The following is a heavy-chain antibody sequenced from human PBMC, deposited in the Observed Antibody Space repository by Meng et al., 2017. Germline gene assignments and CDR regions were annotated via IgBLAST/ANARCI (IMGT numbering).Heavy chain of an antibody. CDR1: GFTFSSNA. CDR3: AKDGKGIVGATTFDY. D-gene: IGHD1-26*01. CDR2: ISGSGGST. V-gene: IGHV3-23*01. Sequence: GESLKISCAASGFTFSSNAMSWVRQAPGKGLEWVSAISGSGGSTYYADSVKGRFTISRDNSKNTLYLQMNSRRAEDTAVYYCAKDGKGIVGATTFDYWGQGTLVTVSS. J-gene: IGHJ4*02.